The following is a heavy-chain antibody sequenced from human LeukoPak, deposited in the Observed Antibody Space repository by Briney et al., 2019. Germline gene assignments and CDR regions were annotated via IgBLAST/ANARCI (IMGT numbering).Heavy chain of an antibody. J-gene: IGHJ3*02. V-gene: IGHV3-11*04. Sequence: GGFMRLSCTASGFTISDYYMPWIRQAPGKGLEWISYMSSSGDTIYYADSVKGRFTISRDNAKNSLYLQMNSLRAENTAVYYCARRGREGAFDIWGQGTMVTVSS. CDR3: ARRGREGAFDI. CDR1: GFTISDYY. D-gene: IGHD1-26*01. CDR2: MSSSGDTI.